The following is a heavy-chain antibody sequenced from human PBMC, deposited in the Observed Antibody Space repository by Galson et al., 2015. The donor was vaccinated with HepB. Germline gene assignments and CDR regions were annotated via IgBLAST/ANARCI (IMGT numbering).Heavy chain of an antibody. V-gene: IGHV4-59*08. J-gene: IGHJ4*02. CDR1: GGSISSYY. CDR2: IYYSGST. D-gene: IGHD6-19*01. Sequence: LSLTCTVSGGSISSYYWSWIRQPPGKGLEWIGYIYYSGSTNYNPSLKSRVTISVDTSKNQFSLKLSSVTAADTAVYYCARHGGYSSGWHWGQGTLVTVSS. CDR3: ARHGGYSSGWH.